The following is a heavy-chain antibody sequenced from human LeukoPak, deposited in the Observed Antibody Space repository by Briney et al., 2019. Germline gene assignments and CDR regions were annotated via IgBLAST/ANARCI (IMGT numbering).Heavy chain of an antibody. D-gene: IGHD3-10*01. V-gene: IGHV1-8*03. CDR3: ASMPTLFYGSGSDPHYYFYGMDV. J-gene: IGHJ6*02. CDR2: MNPNSGNT. CDR1: GYTFISYY. Sequence: ASVNVSCKASGYTFISYYIIWVRQAAGQGLEWMGWMNPNSGNTGYAQKIQGRVTTTRNTSIGTAYMGLSSLRSEDTAVYYCASMPTLFYGSGSDPHYYFYGMDVWGQGTTVTVSS.